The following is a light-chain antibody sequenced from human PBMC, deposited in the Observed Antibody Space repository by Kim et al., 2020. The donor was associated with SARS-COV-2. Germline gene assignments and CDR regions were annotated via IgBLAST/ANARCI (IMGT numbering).Light chain of an antibody. J-gene: IGKJ1*01. CDR1: QSISSW. Sequence: DIQMTQSPSTLSASVGDRVTITCRASQSISSWLAWYQQKPGKAPKLLNYKASSLESGVPSRFSGSGSGTEFTLTISSLQPDDFATYYCQQYNSYRTFGQGTKVDIK. CDR2: KAS. V-gene: IGKV1-5*03. CDR3: QQYNSYRT.